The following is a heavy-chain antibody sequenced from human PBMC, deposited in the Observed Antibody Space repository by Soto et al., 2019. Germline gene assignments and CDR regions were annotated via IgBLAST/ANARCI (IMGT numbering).Heavy chain of an antibody. J-gene: IGHJ4*02. CDR2: IYPGDSDN. V-gene: IGHV5-51*01. D-gene: IGHD2-2*02. CDR3: ATGGYCSSSSCYNFFDY. CDR1: GYSFTSYW. Sequence: PGESLKISCKGSGYSFTSYWIGWVRQMPGKGLEWMGIIYPGDSDNRYSPSFQGQVTISADKSISTAYLQWSSLKASDTATYYCATGGYCSSSSCYNFFDYWGQGTLVTVSS.